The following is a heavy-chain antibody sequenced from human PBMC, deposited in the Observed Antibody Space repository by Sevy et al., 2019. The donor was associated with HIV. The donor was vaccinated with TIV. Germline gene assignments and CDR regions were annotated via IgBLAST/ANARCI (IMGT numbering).Heavy chain of an antibody. CDR3: VRAIVIEGSF. J-gene: IGHJ4*02. CDR1: GFNINTYW. D-gene: IGHD2-2*01. V-gene: IGHV3-7*01. Sequence: GGSLRLSCAASGFNINTYWMNWVRQAPGKGLEWVANIKYDGSEIYYVDSVRSRFTISKDNARNLVYLQMNSLRAEDTALYYCVRAIVIEGSFWGQGTLVTVSS. CDR2: IKYDGSEI.